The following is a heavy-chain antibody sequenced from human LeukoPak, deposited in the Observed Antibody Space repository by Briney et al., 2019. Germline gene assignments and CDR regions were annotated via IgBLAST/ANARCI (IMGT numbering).Heavy chain of an antibody. CDR2: INPNSGGT. Sequence: ASVKVSCKASGYTFTGYYMHWVRQAPGQGLEWMGWINPNSGGTNYAQKFQGRVTITTDESTSTAYMELSSLRSEDTAVYYCARGHIAAAVDYWGQGTLVTVSS. V-gene: IGHV1-2*02. CDR3: ARGHIAAAVDY. CDR1: GYTFTGYY. D-gene: IGHD6-13*01. J-gene: IGHJ4*02.